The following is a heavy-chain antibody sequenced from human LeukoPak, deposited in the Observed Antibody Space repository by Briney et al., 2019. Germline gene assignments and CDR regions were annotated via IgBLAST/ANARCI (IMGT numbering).Heavy chain of an antibody. J-gene: IGHJ4*02. Sequence: SETLSLTCTVSGGSISSYYWSWIRQPPGKGLEWIGYIYYSGSTNYNPSLKGRVTISVDTSKNQFSLKLRSVTAADTAVYYCATDYGGNSDYWGQGTLVTVSS. CDR2: IYYSGST. CDR3: ATDYGGNSDY. CDR1: GGSISSYY. D-gene: IGHD4-17*01. V-gene: IGHV4-59*01.